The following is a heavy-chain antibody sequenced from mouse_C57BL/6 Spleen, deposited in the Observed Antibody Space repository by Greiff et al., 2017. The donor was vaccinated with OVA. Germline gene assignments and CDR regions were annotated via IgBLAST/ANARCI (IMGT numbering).Heavy chain of an antibody. CDR1: GYTFTSYW. CDR2: IDPSDSYT. J-gene: IGHJ4*01. V-gene: IGHV1-69*01. Sequence: QVQLQQPGAELVMPGASVKLSCKASGYTFTSYWMHWVKQRPGQGLEWIGEIDPSDSYTNYNQKFKGKSTLTVDKSSSTAYMQLSSLTSEDSAVYYCARLETTGSSFLYAMDYWGQGTSVTVSS. D-gene: IGHD1-1*01. CDR3: ARLETTGSSFLYAMDY.